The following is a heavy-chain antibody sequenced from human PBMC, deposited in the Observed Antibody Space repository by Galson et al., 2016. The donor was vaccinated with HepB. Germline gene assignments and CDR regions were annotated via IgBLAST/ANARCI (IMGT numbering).Heavy chain of an antibody. CDR1: GFSFTNYT. J-gene: IGHJ4*02. CDR2: ITYDGSNR. D-gene: IGHD6-19*01. CDR3: ARDRIPVTGTDYFDY. V-gene: IGHV3-30*03. Sequence: SLRLSCAASGFSFTNYTMHWVRQAPGKGLEWVSVITYDGSNRFYADSVKGRFTIAGDNSKSPLFLQMNSLRAEDTAVYYCARDRIPVTGTDYFDYWGQGARVTVSS.